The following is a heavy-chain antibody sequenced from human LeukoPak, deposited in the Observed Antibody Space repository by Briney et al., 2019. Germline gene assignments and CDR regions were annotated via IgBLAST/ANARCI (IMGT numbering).Heavy chain of an antibody. Sequence: SETLSLTCAVYGGSFSGYYWSWIRQPPGKGLERIGEINHSGSTNYNPSLKSRVTISVDTSKNQFSLKLSSVTAADTAVYYCARDPYCSGGSCYLGWFDPWGQGTLVTVSS. V-gene: IGHV4-34*01. J-gene: IGHJ5*02. CDR3: ARDPYCSGGSCYLGWFDP. D-gene: IGHD2-15*01. CDR1: GGSFSGYY. CDR2: INHSGST.